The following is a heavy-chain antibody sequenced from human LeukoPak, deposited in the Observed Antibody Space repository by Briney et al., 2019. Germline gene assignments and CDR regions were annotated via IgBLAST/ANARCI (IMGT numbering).Heavy chain of an antibody. V-gene: IGHV4-59*08. D-gene: IGHD2-2*01. CDR2: IYYSGGT. Sequence: PSETLSLTCTVSGGSISSYYWSWIRQPPGKGLEWIGCIYYSGGTNYNPSLKSRVTISVDTSKNQFSLKLSSVTAADTAVYYCARHRQDIVVVPAAHYYYYYMDVWGKGTTVTVSS. CDR1: GGSISSYY. CDR3: ARHRQDIVVVPAAHYYYYYMDV. J-gene: IGHJ6*03.